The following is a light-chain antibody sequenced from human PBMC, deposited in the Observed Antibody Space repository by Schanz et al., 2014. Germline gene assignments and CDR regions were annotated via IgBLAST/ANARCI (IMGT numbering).Light chain of an antibody. CDR3: SSYTSSNTWV. J-gene: IGLJ3*02. V-gene: IGLV2-14*01. CDR1: SSDVGGYNY. Sequence: SALTQPASVSGSPGQSITISCTGTSSDVGGYNYVSWYQQHPGKAPKLIIYDVSNRPSGVSNRFSGSKSGNTASLTISGLQAEDEADYYCSSYTSSNTWVFGGGTKLTVL. CDR2: DVS.